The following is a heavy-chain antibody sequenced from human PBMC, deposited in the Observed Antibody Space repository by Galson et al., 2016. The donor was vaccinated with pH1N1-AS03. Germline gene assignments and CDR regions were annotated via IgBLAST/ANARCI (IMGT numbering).Heavy chain of an antibody. J-gene: IGHJ4*02. V-gene: IGHV3-48*01. CDR3: ARGPVSYSNYWFPPPDY. CDR2: ISSDSTTI. CDR1: GFTFNHYS. D-gene: IGHD6-13*01. Sequence: SLRLSCAASGFTFNHYSMNWVRQAPGKGLEWVSYISSDSTTIYYADSVKGRFTISRDNSKNTLYLQMGSLRAEDMAVSYCARGPVSYSNYWFPPPDYWGQGTLVTASS.